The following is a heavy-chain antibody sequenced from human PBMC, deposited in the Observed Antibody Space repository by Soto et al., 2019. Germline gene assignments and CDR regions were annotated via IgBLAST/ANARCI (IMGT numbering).Heavy chain of an antibody. J-gene: IGHJ4*02. D-gene: IGHD2-8*02. CDR2: TFYRSTWYY. Sequence: PSPTLALTDAIAWYTVCRDRAARCWISQSPSRGLEWLGRTFYRSTWYYDYASSVRSRMTINTDTAKNQFSLKLSCVTAEDTAVNYCVSELRVLPGTRGPFDLWRQGTRVTVSS. CDR3: VSELRVLPGTRGPFDL. CDR1: WYTVCRDRAA. V-gene: IGHV6-1*01.